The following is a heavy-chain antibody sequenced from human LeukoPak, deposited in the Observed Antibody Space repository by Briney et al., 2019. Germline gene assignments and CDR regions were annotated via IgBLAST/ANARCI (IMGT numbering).Heavy chain of an antibody. V-gene: IGHV4-39*02. Sequence: SETLSLSCTVSGDSISSSNYYWGWIRQPPGKGLEWIASIYYSGSTYYNPSLKSRVTISVDMSKNQFSLRLSSVTAADTAVYYCARDGVYSGYDYYFDYWGQGILVTVSS. D-gene: IGHD5-12*01. CDR1: GDSISSSNYY. CDR2: IYYSGST. J-gene: IGHJ4*02. CDR3: ARDGVYSGYDYYFDY.